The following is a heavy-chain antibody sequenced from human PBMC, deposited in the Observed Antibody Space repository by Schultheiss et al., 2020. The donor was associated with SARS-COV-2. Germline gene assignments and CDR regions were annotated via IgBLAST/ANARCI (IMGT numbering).Heavy chain of an antibody. D-gene: IGHD6-19*01. V-gene: IGHV3-53*01. CDR3: ARGRGAVAGTVDY. CDR2: IYSGGST. CDR1: GFTVSSNY. Sequence: GGSLRLSCAASGFTVSSNYMSWVRQTPGKGLKWVSIIYSGGSTYYADFVKGRFTISRDNSKNTLYLQMNSLRAEDTAVYYCARGRGAVAGTVDYWGQGTLVTVSS. J-gene: IGHJ4*02.